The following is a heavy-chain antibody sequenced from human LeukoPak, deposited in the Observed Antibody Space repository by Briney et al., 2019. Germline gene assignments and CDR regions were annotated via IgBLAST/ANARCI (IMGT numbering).Heavy chain of an antibody. J-gene: IGHJ3*02. CDR2: INPSGGST. CDR3: ARDRGYSYGSDAFDI. CDR1: GYTFTSYY. V-gene: IGHV1-46*01. Sequence: ASVTVPCTASGYTFTSYYMHWERQAPGQGLEWMGIINPSGGSTSYAQKFQGRVTMTRDTSTSTVYMELSSLRSEDTAVYYCARDRGYSYGSDAFDIWGQGTMVTVSS. D-gene: IGHD5-18*01.